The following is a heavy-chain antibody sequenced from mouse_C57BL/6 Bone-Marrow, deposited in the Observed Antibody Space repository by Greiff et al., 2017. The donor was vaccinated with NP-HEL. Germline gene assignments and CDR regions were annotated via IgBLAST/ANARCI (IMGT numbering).Heavy chain of an antibody. V-gene: IGHV1-78*01. Sequence: QVQLMESDAELVKPGASVKISCKVSGYTFTDHTIHWMQQRPEQGLEWIGYIYPRDGSTKYNEKFKGKATLTADKSSSTAYMQLNSLTSEDSAVYFGAREDYYGSSYDAMDYWGQGTSVTVSS. CDR1: GYTFTDHT. CDR2: IYPRDGST. J-gene: IGHJ4*01. D-gene: IGHD1-1*01. CDR3: AREDYYGSSYDAMDY.